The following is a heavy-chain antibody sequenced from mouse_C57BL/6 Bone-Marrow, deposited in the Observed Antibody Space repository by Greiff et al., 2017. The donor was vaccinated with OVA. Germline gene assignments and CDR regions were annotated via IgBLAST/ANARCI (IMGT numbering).Heavy chain of an antibody. CDR2: IWRGGST. J-gene: IGHJ4*01. D-gene: IGHD2-4*01. CDR3: AIPSTMITNYYAMDY. CDR1: GFSLTSYG. V-gene: IGHV2-5*01. Sequence: QVQLQQSGPGLVQPSQSLSITCTVSGFSLTSYGVHWVRQSPGKGLEWLGVIWRGGSTDYNAAFMSRLSITKDNSKSQVFFKMNSLQADDTAIYYCAIPSTMITNYYAMDYWGQGTSVTVSS.